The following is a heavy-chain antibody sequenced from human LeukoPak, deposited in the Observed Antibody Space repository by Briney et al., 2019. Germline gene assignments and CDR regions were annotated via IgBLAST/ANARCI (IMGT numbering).Heavy chain of an antibody. J-gene: IGHJ4*02. V-gene: IGHV4-59*08. CDR2: IYYSGST. Sequence: SETLSLTCTVSGGSISSYYWSWIWQPPGKGLEWIGYIYYSGSTNYNPSLKSRVTISVDTSKNQFSLKLSSVTAADTAVYYCARQGYGDFFDYWGQGTLVTVSS. CDR1: GGSISSYY. D-gene: IGHD4-17*01. CDR3: ARQGYGDFFDY.